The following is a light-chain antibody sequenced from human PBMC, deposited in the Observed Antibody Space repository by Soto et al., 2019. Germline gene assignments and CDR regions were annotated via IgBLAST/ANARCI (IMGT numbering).Light chain of an antibody. V-gene: IGLV2-11*01. Sequence: QSVLTQPRSVSGSPGQSVTISCTGTSSDVGGYNYVSWYQQHPGKAPKLMIYDVSKRPSGVPDRFSGSKSGNRASLTISGLQAEDEADYYCCSYAGSGGFGTGTKVTVL. CDR1: SSDVGGYNY. CDR3: CSYAGSGG. J-gene: IGLJ1*01. CDR2: DVS.